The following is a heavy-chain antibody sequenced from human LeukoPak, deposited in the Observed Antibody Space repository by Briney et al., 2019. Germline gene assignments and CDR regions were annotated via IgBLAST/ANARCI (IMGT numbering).Heavy chain of an antibody. CDR2: ICDGSPTP. CDR3: ARSFRPFNSATWFLSFDS. J-gene: IGHJ4*02. D-gene: IGHD3-10*01. Sequence: GGSVTLPCSASGFPYCCLPMPWPPPAPGKGLVGWLSICDGSPTPYHAPSVKGRFTISRDNAKNTVYLEISILGADDTAVYYCARSFRPFNSATWFLSFDSWGPGTLVTVSS. CDR1: GFPYCCLP. V-gene: IGHV3-23*01.